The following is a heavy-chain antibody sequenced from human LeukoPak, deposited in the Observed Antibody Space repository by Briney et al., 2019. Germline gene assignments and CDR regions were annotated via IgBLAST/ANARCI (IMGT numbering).Heavy chain of an antibody. V-gene: IGHV4-39*01. Sequence: SETLSLTCTVSGVSISSSNSYWGWIRQPPGKGLEWIGSIYYSGNTYYNASLKSQVSISIDTSKNQFSLRLTSVTAADTAVYYCARLIVGATNTENWFDPWGQGTLVTVSS. CDR3: ARLIVGATNTENWFDP. CDR1: GVSISSSNSY. J-gene: IGHJ5*02. CDR2: IYYSGNT. D-gene: IGHD1-26*01.